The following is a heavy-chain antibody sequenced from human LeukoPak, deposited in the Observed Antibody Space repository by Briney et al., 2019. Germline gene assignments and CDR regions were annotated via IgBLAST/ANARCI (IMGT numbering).Heavy chain of an antibody. D-gene: IGHD5-18*01. CDR2: INPNSGGT. J-gene: IGHJ4*02. V-gene: IGHV1-2*02. CDR3: GRDGAWDTAMVTRTYFDY. Sequence: ASVKVSCKASGYTFTGYYMHWVRQAPGQGLEWMGWINPNSGGTNYAQKFQGRVTMTRDTSISTAYMELSRLRSDDTAVYYCGRDGAWDTAMVTRTYFDYWGQGTLVTVSS. CDR1: GYTFTGYY.